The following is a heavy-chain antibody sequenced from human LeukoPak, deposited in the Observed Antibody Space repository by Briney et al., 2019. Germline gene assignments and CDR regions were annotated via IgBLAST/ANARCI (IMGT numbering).Heavy chain of an antibody. Sequence: GGSLRLSCAASGFTFSSYSMNWVRQAPGKGLEWVSSISSSSSYIYYADSVKGRFTISRDNAKNSLYLQMNSLRAEDTAVYYCARGKGGSRYAFDIWGQGTMVTVSS. V-gene: IGHV3-21*01. CDR3: ARGKGGSRYAFDI. J-gene: IGHJ3*02. D-gene: IGHD3-16*01. CDR1: GFTFSSYS. CDR2: ISSSSSYI.